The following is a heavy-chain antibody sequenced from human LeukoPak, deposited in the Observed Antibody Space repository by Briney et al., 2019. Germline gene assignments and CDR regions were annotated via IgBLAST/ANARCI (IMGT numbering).Heavy chain of an antibody. V-gene: IGHV4-34*01. CDR3: ARGVVQPQVVAARVWKRFDP. Sequence: SETLSLTRTLSGGSLCVFNWSGRRARPEERLERSWDISNIGSTNYNPSLKSRVTISVDTSKNQFSLKLSSVTAADTAVYYCARGVVQPQVVAARVWKRFDPWGQGTLVTVSS. D-gene: IGHD2-15*01. CDR2: ISNIGST. J-gene: IGHJ5*02. CDR1: GGSLCVFN.